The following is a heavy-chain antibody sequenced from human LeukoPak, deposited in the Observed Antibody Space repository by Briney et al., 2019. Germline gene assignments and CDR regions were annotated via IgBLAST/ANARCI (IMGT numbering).Heavy chain of an antibody. CDR3: AKVSSSSWSAFDY. J-gene: IGHJ4*02. D-gene: IGHD6-13*01. CDR2: ISYDGSNK. Sequence: GGSLRLSCAASGFTFSSYGMHWVRQAPGKGLEWVAVISYDGSNKYYADSVEGRFTISRDNSKNTLYLQMNSLRAEDTAVYYCAKVSSSSWSAFDYWGQGTLVTVSS. V-gene: IGHV3-30*18. CDR1: GFTFSSYG.